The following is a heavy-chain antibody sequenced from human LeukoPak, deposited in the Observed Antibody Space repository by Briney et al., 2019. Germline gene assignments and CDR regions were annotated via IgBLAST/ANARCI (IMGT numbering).Heavy chain of an antibody. Sequence: ASVKVSCKASGYTFTGYYIYWVRQAPGQGLVWMGRINPNSGGTNYAQKLQGRVTMTTDTSIRTAYMELSRLRSDDTAVYYCATTGIFAVAKGYFDSWGQGTLVTVSS. CDR3: ATTGIFAVAKGYFDS. V-gene: IGHV1-2*06. CDR1: GYTFTGYY. CDR2: INPNSGGT. J-gene: IGHJ4*02. D-gene: IGHD3-3*01.